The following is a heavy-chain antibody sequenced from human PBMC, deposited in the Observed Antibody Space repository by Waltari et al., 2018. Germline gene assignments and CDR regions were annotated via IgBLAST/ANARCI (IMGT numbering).Heavy chain of an antibody. V-gene: IGHV3-23*04. Sequence: EVQLVESGGGLVQPGGSLRLSCAGSEFTFSKHAMSWVRQAPGKGLEWVLAIRGTGTGPFYADSVKGRFTISRDNSKNTLYLQMNSLTTEDTAIYYCAKDSAWSGEYYYYMDVWGKGTSVTVSS. CDR1: EFTFSKHA. CDR2: IRGTGTGP. J-gene: IGHJ6*03. D-gene: IGHD3-3*01. CDR3: AKDSAWSGEYYYYMDV.